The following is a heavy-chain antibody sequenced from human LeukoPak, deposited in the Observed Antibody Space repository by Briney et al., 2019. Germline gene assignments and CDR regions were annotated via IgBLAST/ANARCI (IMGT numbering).Heavy chain of an antibody. V-gene: IGHV4-34*01. Sequence: SETLSLTCAVYGGSFSGYYWSWIRQPPGKGLEWIGEINHSGSTNYNPSLKSRVTISVDTSKNQFSLKLSSVTAADTAVYYCARTRYCSGSSCPQYFQHWGQGTLATVSS. CDR1: GGSFSGYY. D-gene: IGHD2-15*01. CDR2: INHSGST. CDR3: ARTRYCSGSSCPQYFQH. J-gene: IGHJ1*01.